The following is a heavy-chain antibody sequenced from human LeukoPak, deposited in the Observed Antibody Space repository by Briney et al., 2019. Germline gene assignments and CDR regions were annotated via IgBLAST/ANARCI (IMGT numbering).Heavy chain of an antibody. Sequence: GGSLRLSCAASGFTFSNYAMHWVRQAPGKGLEWVAIILYDGSNKYYADSVEGRFTISRDNSKNTLFLQMNSLRPEDTAVYYCARALSTVTTDSYWGQGTLVTVSS. CDR1: GFTFSNYA. CDR2: ILYDGSNK. CDR3: ARALSTVTTDSY. J-gene: IGHJ4*02. D-gene: IGHD4-4*01. V-gene: IGHV3-30-3*01.